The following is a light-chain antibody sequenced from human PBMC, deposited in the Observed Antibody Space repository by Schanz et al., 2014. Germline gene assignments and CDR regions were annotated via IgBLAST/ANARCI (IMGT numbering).Light chain of an antibody. CDR2: ENS. CDR1: SSDVGAYNY. J-gene: IGLJ2*01. Sequence: QSALTQPASVSGSPGQSITISCTGTSSDVGAYNYVSWYQQPPGKAPKVMMYENSKRPSGVSNRFSGSKSGNTASLTISGLQAEDEADYYCTSYTGSSTLVFGGGTKLTVL. V-gene: IGLV2-14*01. CDR3: TSYTGSSTLV.